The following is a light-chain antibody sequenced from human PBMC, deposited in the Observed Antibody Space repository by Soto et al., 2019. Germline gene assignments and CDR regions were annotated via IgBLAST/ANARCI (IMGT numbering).Light chain of an antibody. CDR3: QQYNTYST. CDR2: DAS. V-gene: IGKV1-5*01. Sequence: DIQMTQSPSTLSASVGDRVTINCRASQSISRWLAWYQQKPGKAPKALIYDASTLRSVVPSRFSGGGSGTEFTLTISSLQPDDFATYYCQQYNTYSTFGQGTRLENK. CDR1: QSISRW. J-gene: IGKJ5*01.